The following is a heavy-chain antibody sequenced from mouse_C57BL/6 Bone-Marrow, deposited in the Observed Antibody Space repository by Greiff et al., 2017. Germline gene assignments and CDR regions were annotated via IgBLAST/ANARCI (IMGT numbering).Heavy chain of an antibody. CDR3: ASRETGTGFDY. CDR1: GYAFSSSW. V-gene: IGHV1-82*01. D-gene: IGHD4-1*01. J-gene: IGHJ2*01. Sequence: QVQLQQSGPELVKPGASVKISCKASGYAFSSSWMNWVKQRPGKGLEWIGRIYPGDGDTNYNGKFKGKATLTADKSSSTAYMQLSSLTSEDSAVYFCASRETGTGFDYWGQGTTLTVSS. CDR2: IYPGDGDT.